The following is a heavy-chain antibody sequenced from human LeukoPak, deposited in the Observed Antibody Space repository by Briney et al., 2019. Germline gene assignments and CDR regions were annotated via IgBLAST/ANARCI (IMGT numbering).Heavy chain of an antibody. CDR2: IYSGGST. D-gene: IGHD6-19*01. J-gene: IGHJ4*02. CDR3: ARDRIAVAGIPFDY. V-gene: IGHV3-53*01. Sequence: GGFLRLSCAASGFTVSSNYMSWVRQAPGRGLGWASVIYSGGSTYYADSVKGRFTISRDNSKNTLYLQMNSLRAEDTAVYYCARDRIAVAGIPFDYWGQGTLVTVSS. CDR1: GFTVSSNY.